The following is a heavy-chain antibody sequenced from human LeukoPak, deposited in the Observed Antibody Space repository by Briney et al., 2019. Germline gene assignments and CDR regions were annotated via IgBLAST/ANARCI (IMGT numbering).Heavy chain of an antibody. Sequence: GGSLRLSCAASGFTFSSYAMSWVRQAPGKGLEWVSAISGSGGSTYYADSVKGRFTISRDNSKNTLFLQMNSLRAEDTAVYYCASLGDGYNFWRHWGQGTLVTVSS. D-gene: IGHD5-24*01. V-gene: IGHV3-23*01. J-gene: IGHJ4*02. CDR1: GFTFSSYA. CDR3: ASLGDGYNFWRH. CDR2: ISGSGGST.